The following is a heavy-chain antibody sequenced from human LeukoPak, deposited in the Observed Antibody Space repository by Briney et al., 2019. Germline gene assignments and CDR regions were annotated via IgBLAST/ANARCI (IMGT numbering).Heavy chain of an antibody. CDR2: MNPNSGGT. J-gene: IGHJ4*02. Sequence: VASVKVSCKASAYSFTSYAMNWVRQAPGQGLEWMAWMNPNSGGTSYAQKFQGRVTMTRDTSISTAYMELSRLRFDDTAVYYCARNKEGKSLDYWGQGTLVTVSS. CDR1: AYSFTSYA. CDR3: ARNKEGKSLDY. V-gene: IGHV1-2*02.